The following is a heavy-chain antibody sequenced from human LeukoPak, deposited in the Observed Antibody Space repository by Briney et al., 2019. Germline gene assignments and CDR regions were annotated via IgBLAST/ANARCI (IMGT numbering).Heavy chain of an antibody. D-gene: IGHD2-15*01. J-gene: IGHJ3*02. CDR2: INPSGGST. Sequence: ASVKVSCKASGYTFSGFYIHWVRQAPGQGLEWMGIINPSGGSTSYAQKFQGRVTMTRDMSTSTVYMELSSLRADDTAVYYCARETYCSGGSCYKGNAFDIWGQGTMVTVSS. CDR1: GYTFSGFY. CDR3: ARETYCSGGSCYKGNAFDI. V-gene: IGHV1-46*01.